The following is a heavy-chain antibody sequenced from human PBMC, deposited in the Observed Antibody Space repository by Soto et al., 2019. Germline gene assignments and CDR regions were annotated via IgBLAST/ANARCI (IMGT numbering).Heavy chain of an antibody. CDR2: IDWDDDK. V-gene: IGHV2-70*11. D-gene: IGHD6-6*01. Sequence: SGPTLVNPTQTLTLTCTFSGFSLSTSGMCVSWIRQPPGKALEWLARIDWDDDKYYSTSLKTRLTISKDTSKNRVVLTMTNMDPVDTATYYCARILTIAARPYHYYHMDVWGKGTTVIVSS. J-gene: IGHJ6*03. CDR3: ARILTIAARPYHYYHMDV. CDR1: GFSLSTSGMC.